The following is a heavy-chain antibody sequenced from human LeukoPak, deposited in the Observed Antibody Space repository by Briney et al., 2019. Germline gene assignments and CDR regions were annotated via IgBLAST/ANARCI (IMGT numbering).Heavy chain of an antibody. CDR2: IWYDGSNK. Sequence: GGSLRLSCTASGFTFRNYGMHWVRQAPGKGLEWVAVIWYDGSNKYYADSVKGRFTISRDNSKNTLYLQVDSLRAEDTAVYYCTRDVSSTRFDCWGQGTLVTVSS. V-gene: IGHV3-33*01. D-gene: IGHD6-13*01. CDR3: TRDVSSTRFDC. CDR1: GFTFRNYG. J-gene: IGHJ4*02.